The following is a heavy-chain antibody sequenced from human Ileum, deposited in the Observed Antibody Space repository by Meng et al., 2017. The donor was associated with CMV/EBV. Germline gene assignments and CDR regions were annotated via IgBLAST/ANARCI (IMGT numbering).Heavy chain of an antibody. V-gene: IGHV4-34*02. CDR1: GGSFSGYH. Sequence: VEWQEGGAGLLKPSETLSLTCGVSGGSFSGYHWTWIRQPAGKGLEWIGGIDQSGSTNYNPSLKSRVAISLDTSKTQFSLKLNSVTAADTAVYYCATGSSQAWELSHYWGQGILVTVSS. D-gene: IGHD3-16*02. J-gene: IGHJ4*02. CDR3: ATGSSQAWELSHY. CDR2: IDQSGST.